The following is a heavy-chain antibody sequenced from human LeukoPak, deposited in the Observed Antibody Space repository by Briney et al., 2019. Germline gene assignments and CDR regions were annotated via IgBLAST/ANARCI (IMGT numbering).Heavy chain of an antibody. CDR3: VRAGRRDSIFED. D-gene: IGHD3-10*01. V-gene: IGHV3-7*04. CDR1: GFTFSSYW. Sequence: PGGSLRLSCAASGFTFSSYWMSWVRQAPGKGLEWVANIKQDGSEERYVDSVKGRFTISRDNARNSLNLHMNSLRVEDTVVYYCVRAGRRDSIFEDWGLGTPVTVSS. CDR2: IKQDGSEE. J-gene: IGHJ4*02.